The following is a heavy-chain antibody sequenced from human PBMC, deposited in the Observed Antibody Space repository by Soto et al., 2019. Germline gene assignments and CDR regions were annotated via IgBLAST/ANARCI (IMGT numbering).Heavy chain of an antibody. CDR1: GGTFNNYA. CDR2: IIPIIGTA. J-gene: IGHJ4*02. V-gene: IGHV1-69*13. D-gene: IGHD5-12*01. Sequence: SVKVSCKASGGTFNNYAISWVRQAPGQGLEWMGGIIPIIGTADYAHKFQGRLAISADESTGTTFMELSSLRSEDTALYYCARGGVDVVATSAFDYWGQGTLVTVS. CDR3: ARGGVDVVATSAFDY.